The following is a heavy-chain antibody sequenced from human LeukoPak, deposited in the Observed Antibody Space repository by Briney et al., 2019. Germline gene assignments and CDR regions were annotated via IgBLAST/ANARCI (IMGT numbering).Heavy chain of an antibody. Sequence: PSETLSLTCTVSGGSISSSSYYWGWIRQPPGRGLECIGSIYYSGSTYYNPSLKSRVTISVDTSKNQFSLKLSSVTAADTAVYYCARHQAGRFDPWGQGTLVTVSS. J-gene: IGHJ5*02. V-gene: IGHV4-39*01. D-gene: IGHD6-19*01. CDR1: GGSISSSSYY. CDR2: IYYSGST. CDR3: ARHQAGRFDP.